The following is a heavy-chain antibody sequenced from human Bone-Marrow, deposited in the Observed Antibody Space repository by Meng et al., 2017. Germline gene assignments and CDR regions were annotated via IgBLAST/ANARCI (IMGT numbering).Heavy chain of an antibody. D-gene: IGHD6-6*01. J-gene: IGHJ4*02. CDR3: ARRGGSSSGNVDY. CDR1: GGSISSNTYY. CDR2: IYYRGST. V-gene: IGHV4-39*01. Sequence: QLQLQVPGPGLVKPSETLSLTCTVSGGSISSNTYYWGWIRQPPGKGLEWIGTIYYRGSTYSNPSLKSRVTISVDTSKNQFSLKLSSVTAADTAVYYCARRGGSSSGNVDYWGQGTLVTVSS.